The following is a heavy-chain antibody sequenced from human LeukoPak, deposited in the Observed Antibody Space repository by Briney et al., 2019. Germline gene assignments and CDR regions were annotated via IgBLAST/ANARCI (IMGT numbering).Heavy chain of an antibody. CDR2: IYYSGST. D-gene: IGHD3-9*01. J-gene: IGHJ4*02. CDR3: ARHGNDILTGIFDY. CDR1: GGSISSSSYY. V-gene: IGHV4-39*01. Sequence: SETLSLTCTVSGGSISSSSYYWGWIRQPPGKGLEWIGSIYYSGSTNYNPSLKSRVTISVDTSKNQFSLKLSSVTAADTAVYYCARHGNDILTGIFDYWGQGTLVTVSS.